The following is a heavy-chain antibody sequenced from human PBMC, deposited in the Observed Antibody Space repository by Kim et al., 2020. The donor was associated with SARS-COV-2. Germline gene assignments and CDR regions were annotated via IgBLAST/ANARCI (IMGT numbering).Heavy chain of an antibody. V-gene: IGHV5-10-1*01. CDR2: IDPSDSYT. D-gene: IGHD2-21*01. Sequence: GESLKISCKVSGYSFTRYWITWVRQMPGKGLEWMGRIDPSDSYTNYSPSFQGHVPISADKSISTAYLQWSSLKASDTAMYYCARNSAPSMTGFSVKNDYWGQGTLVTVSS. J-gene: IGHJ4*02. CDR3: ARNSAPSMTGFSVKNDY. CDR1: GYSFTRYW.